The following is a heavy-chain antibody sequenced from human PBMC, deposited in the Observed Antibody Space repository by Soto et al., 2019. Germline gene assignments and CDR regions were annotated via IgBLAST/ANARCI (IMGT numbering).Heavy chain of an antibody. J-gene: IGHJ3*02. V-gene: IGHV5-51*01. CDR1: GYSFTSYW. CDR2: IYPGDSDT. D-gene: IGHD1-1*01. CDR3: ARPYQLERRRNAAFDI. Sequence: PGESLKISCKGSGYSFTSYWIGWVCQMPGKGLEWMGIIYPGDSDTRYSPSFQGQVTISADKSISTAYLQWSSLKASDTAMYSCARPYQLERRRNAAFDIWAQGTMVTGSS.